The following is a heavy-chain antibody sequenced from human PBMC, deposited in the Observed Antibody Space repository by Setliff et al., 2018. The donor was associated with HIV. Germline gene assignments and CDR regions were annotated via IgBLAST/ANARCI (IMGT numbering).Heavy chain of an antibody. Sequence: RGESLKISCHLSGYSFVDFWIGWVRQMPGKGLEWVGFIYPGDSDSRYSPSFRGQVTISADKSTTTAYLDWARLKASDTAMYYCVRYIGAAAGYIDHWGQGTLVTVSS. D-gene: IGHD6-25*01. CDR3: VRYIGAAAGYIDH. V-gene: IGHV5-51*01. J-gene: IGHJ4*02. CDR1: GYSFVDFW. CDR2: IYPGDSDS.